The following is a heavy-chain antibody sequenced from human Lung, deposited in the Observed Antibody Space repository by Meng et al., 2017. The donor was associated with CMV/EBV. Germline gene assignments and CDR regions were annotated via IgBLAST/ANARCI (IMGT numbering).Heavy chain of an antibody. V-gene: IGHV7-4-1*02. J-gene: IGHJ5*02. Sequence: QLVQTGFELKKPGAEWKVSCKASGYTFSTYTINWVRQAHGRGLEWMGWISTNTGTPTYTQGFTGRFVFSLDTSVSTAYLQISSLKAEDTAVYYCARGGNFDPWGQGTLVTVSS. CDR2: ISTNTGTP. D-gene: IGHD2/OR15-2a*01. CDR3: ARGGNFDP. CDR1: GYTFSTYT.